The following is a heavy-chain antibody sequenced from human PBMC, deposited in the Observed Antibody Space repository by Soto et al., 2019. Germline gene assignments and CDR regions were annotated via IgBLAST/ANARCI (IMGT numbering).Heavy chain of an antibody. V-gene: IGHV1-69*12. J-gene: IGHJ4*02. CDR3: ARVPYYYDSSGQGRFDY. CDR2: IIPIFGTA. D-gene: IGHD3-22*01. Sequence: QVQLVQSGAEVKKPGSSVKVSCKASGGTFSSYAISWVRQAPGQGLEWMGGIIPIFGTANYAQKFQGRVTSPADERTSPGYMERSSRRSEEKALYYCARVPYYYDSSGQGRFDYWGQGTLVTVSS. CDR1: GGTFSSYA.